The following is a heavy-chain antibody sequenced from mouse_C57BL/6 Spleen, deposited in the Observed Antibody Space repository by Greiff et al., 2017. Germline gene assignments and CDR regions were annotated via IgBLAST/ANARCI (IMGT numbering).Heavy chain of an antibody. CDR2: ISDGGSYT. CDR3: ARDYDDWYFDV. D-gene: IGHD2-12*01. CDR1: GFTFSSYA. V-gene: IGHV5-4*01. Sequence: EVQGVESGGGLVKPGGSLKLSCAASGFTFSSYAMSWVRQTPEKRLEWVATISDGGSYTYYPDNVKGRFTISRDNAKNNLYLQMSHLKSEDTAMYYCARDYDDWYFDVWGTGTTVTVSS. J-gene: IGHJ1*03.